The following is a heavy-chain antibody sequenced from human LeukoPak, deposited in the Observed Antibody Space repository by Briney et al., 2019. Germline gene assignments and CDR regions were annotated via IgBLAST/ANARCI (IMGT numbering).Heavy chain of an antibody. V-gene: IGHV4-30-2*01. CDR2: IYHSGST. CDR3: ARMAASGVVPAARQRFDP. Sequence: TSQTLSLTCAVSGGSISSGGYSWSWIRQPPGKGLEWIGYIYHSGSTYYNPSLKSRVTISVDRSKNQFSLKLSSVTAADTAVYYCARMAASGVVPAARQRFDPWGQGTLVTVSS. D-gene: IGHD2-2*01. CDR1: GGSISSGGYS. J-gene: IGHJ5*02.